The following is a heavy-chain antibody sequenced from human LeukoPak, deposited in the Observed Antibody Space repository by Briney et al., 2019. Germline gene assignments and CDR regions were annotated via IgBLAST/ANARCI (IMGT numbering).Heavy chain of an antibody. D-gene: IGHD3-22*01. CDR2: IYYSGST. CDR3: ARSYYDSSGYSYYFDY. CDR1: GGSISSSSYY. Sequence: SETLSLTCTVSGGSISSSSYYWGWIRQPPGKGLEWIGSIYYSGSTYYNPSLKSRVTMSVDTSKNQFSLKLSSVTAADTAVYYCARSYYDSSGYSYYFDYWGQGTLVTVSS. V-gene: IGHV4-39*07. J-gene: IGHJ4*02.